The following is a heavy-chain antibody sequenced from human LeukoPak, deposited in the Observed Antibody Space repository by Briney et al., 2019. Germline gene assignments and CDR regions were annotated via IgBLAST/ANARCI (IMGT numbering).Heavy chain of an antibody. CDR1: GGSLSGYY. CDR2: INHSGST. Sequence: SETLSLTCAVYGGSLSGYYWSWIRQPPGKGLEWIGEINHSGSTNYNPSLKSRVTISVDTSKNQFSLKLSSVTAADTAVYYCARGPSRLVAVAAAGYDYWGQGTLVTVSS. J-gene: IGHJ4*02. CDR3: ARGPSRLVAVAAAGYDY. V-gene: IGHV4-34*01. D-gene: IGHD6-13*01.